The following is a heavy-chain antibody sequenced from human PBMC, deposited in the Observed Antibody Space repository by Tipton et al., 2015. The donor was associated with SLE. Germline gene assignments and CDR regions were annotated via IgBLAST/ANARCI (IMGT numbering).Heavy chain of an antibody. CDR3: ARVGGGSYYFDY. CDR2: IIPILGIA. J-gene: IGHJ4*02. V-gene: IGHV1-69*04. Sequence: QSGAEVKKPGSSVKVSCKASGGTFSSYTISWVRQAPGQGLEWIGRIIPILGIANYAQKFQGRVTITADKSTSTAYMELSSLRSEDPAVYYCARVGGGSYYFDYWGQGTLVTVSS. CDR1: GGTFSSYT. D-gene: IGHD1-26*01.